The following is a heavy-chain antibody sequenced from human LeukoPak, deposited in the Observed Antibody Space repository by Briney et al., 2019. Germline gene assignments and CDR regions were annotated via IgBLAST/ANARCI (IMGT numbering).Heavy chain of an antibody. CDR1: GFTFSTYA. CDR3: ANGGTTPLPGY. V-gene: IGHV3-23*01. CDR2: ISGSGGTT. Sequence: GGSLRLSCAASGFTFSTYAMNWVRQAPGKGLEWVAAISGSGGTTHYADSVKGRFTISRDNSKNTLYLQMNSLRAEDTAVYYCANGGTTPLPGYWGQGTLVTVSS. D-gene: IGHD1-7*01. J-gene: IGHJ4*02.